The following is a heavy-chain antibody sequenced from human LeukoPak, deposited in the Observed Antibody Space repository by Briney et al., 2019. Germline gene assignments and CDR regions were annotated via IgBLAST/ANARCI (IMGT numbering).Heavy chain of an antibody. CDR1: GYTFTSYG. J-gene: IGHJ3*02. CDR3: ARGGRWELPRPYAFDI. D-gene: IGHD1-26*01. CDR2: ISGYNGHT. V-gene: IGHV1-18*01. Sequence: ASVKVSCKASGYTFTSYGISWVRQAPGQGLEWMGWISGYNGHTNYAHKLQGRITMTTDTSTTTAYMELRSLRSDDTAVYYCARGGRWELPRPYAFDIWGQGTMVTVSS.